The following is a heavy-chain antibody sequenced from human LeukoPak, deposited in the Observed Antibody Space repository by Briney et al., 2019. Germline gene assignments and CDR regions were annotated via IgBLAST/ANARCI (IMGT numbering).Heavy chain of an antibody. CDR1: GFTFSSYG. CDR2: ISYDGSNK. J-gene: IGHJ4*02. V-gene: IGHV3-30*18. Sequence: GRSLRLSCAASGFTFSSYGMHWVRQAPGKGLEWVAVISYDGSNKYYADSVRGRFTFSRDNSKNTLYLQMNSLRAEDTGVYYCAKVPYGDSYMYHFDRWGQGTLVTVSS. CDR3: AKVPYGDSYMYHFDR. D-gene: IGHD4-17*01.